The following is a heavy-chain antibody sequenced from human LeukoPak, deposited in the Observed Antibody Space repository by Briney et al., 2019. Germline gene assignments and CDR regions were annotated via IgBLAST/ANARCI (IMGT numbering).Heavy chain of an antibody. J-gene: IGHJ4*02. V-gene: IGHV3-20*04. Sequence: GGSLRLSCEDSGFTFADYGRSWVRQAPRKGLEWVAGINWSGDNTFYADSVKGRFTISRDNTKKTLYLQMNNLRGEDTATYYCARDLSSNWNNLAYWGQGTLVTVSP. CDR3: ARDLSSNWNNLAY. CDR2: INWSGDNT. CDR1: GFTFADYG. D-gene: IGHD1/OR15-1a*01.